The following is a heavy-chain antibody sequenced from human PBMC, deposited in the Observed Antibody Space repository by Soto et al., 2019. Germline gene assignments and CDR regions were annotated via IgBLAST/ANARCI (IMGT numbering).Heavy chain of an antibody. CDR2: IYHSGSS. V-gene: IGHV4-4*02. J-gene: IGHJ4*02. CDR1: GGSISSSNW. D-gene: IGHD6-13*01. Sequence: QVQLQESGPGLVKPSGTLSLTCAVSGGSISSSNWWNWVRQPPGKGLEWVGEIYHSGSSNYKPSLKSRFTISVDNFKNQFSLELSSVIVADTAVYYCARYIAASGTFYFDYWGQGTLVTVSS. CDR3: ARYIAASGTFYFDY.